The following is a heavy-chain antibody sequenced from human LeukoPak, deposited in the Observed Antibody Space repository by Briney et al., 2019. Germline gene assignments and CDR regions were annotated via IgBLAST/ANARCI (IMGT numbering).Heavy chain of an antibody. CDR1: GDSVSSNSVT. CDR2: TYYRSTWYN. CDR3: ARRLTQYDCFDP. J-gene: IGHJ5*02. Sequence: SQTLSLTCAISGDSVSSNSVTWNWIRQSPSRGLEWLGRTYYRSTWYNDYAVSVRGRITVNPDTSKNQFSLHLNSVTPEGTAVYYCARRLTQYDCFDPWGQGILVTVSS. D-gene: IGHD2-2*01. V-gene: IGHV6-1*01.